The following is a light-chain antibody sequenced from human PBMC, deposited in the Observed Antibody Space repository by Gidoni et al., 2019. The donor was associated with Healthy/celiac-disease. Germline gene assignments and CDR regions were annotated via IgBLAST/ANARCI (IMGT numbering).Light chain of an antibody. CDR1: QSVSSN. Sequence: IVMTQSPATLSVSPGERATLSCRASQSVSSNLAWYQQKPGQAPRLLIYGASTRATGIPARFSGSGSGTEFTLTISSLQSEDFAVYYCQQYNNWPSCSFGQGTKLEIK. CDR3: QQYNNWPSCS. V-gene: IGKV3D-15*01. CDR2: GAS. J-gene: IGKJ2*04.